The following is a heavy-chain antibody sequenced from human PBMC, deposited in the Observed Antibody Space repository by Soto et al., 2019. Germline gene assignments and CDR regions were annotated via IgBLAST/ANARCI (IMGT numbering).Heavy chain of an antibody. CDR1: GCSINSGGYS. CDR3: ARARTVGVEFWFDH. CDR2: IYHRGDT. Sequence: PXETLSLTCSVSGCSINSGGYSWNWIRQPPGKGLEWIGHIYHRGDTYYNPSLKSRVTISVDRSKNQFSLNLNSVTAADTAVYFCARARTVGVEFWFDHWGQGTLVTVSS. J-gene: IGHJ5*02. D-gene: IGHD4-4*01. V-gene: IGHV4-30-2*01.